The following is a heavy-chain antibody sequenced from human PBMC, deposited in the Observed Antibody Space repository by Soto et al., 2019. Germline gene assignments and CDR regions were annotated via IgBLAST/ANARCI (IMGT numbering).Heavy chain of an antibody. V-gene: IGHV4-59*02. Sequence: SETLSLTCSVSGDSVSSYYWSWIRQPPGKGLEWIGYIYLSGSTSYNPSLKSRVSISLHTSRNQFSLKLSSVTAADTAVYYCARGVLRYYYYGMDVWGQGTTVTVS. J-gene: IGHJ6*02. CDR2: IYLSGST. CDR1: GDSVSSYY. CDR3: ARGVLRYYYYGMDV.